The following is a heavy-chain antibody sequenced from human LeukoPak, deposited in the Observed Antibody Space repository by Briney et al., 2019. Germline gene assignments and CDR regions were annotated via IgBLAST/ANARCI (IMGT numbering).Heavy chain of an antibody. J-gene: IGHJ4*02. D-gene: IGHD3-10*01. Sequence: GGSLRLSCAASGFTFSSYGMHWVRQAPGKGLEWVAVISYDGSNKYFADSVKGRFTISRDNSKNTLYLQMNSLRAEDTALYYCAKVAPEGSGSYLATLYYFDYWGQGTLVTVSS. CDR2: ISYDGSNK. V-gene: IGHV3-30*18. CDR3: AKVAPEGSGSYLATLYYFDY. CDR1: GFTFSSYG.